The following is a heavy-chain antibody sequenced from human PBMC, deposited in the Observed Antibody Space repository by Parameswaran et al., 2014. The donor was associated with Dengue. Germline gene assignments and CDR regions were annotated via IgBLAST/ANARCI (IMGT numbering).Heavy chain of an antibody. Sequence: RWIRQPPGKGLEWIGYIYYSGSTNYNPSLKSRVTISVDTSKNQFSLKLSSVTAADTAVYYCARQYSNYVPYYYMDVWGKGTTVTVSS. CDR2: IYYSGST. CDR3: ARQYSNYVPYYYMDV. V-gene: IGHV4-59*08. J-gene: IGHJ6*03. D-gene: IGHD4-11*01.